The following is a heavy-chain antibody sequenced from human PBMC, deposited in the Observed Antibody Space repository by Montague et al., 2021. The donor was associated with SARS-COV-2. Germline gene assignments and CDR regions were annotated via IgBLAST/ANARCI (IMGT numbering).Heavy chain of an antibody. CDR2: MPGSASSS. Sequence: SLRLSCAASGFTFGTYAMTWVRQLPGKGLEWVSSMPGSASSSYYGDSMKGRFTISRDNSKNTLYLRMNNLRGEDTALYFCARNKGASAVTYFWYFDLWGQGTPVTVSS. D-gene: IGHD4-17*01. J-gene: IGHJ2*01. CDR1: GFTFGTYA. CDR3: ARNKGASAVTYFWYFDL. V-gene: IGHV3-23*05.